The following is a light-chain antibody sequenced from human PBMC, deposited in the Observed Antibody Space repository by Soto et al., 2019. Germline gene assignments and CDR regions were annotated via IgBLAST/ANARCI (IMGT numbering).Light chain of an antibody. CDR1: SSDVGGSDY. Sequence: QSALTQPPSASGSPGQSVTISCTGTSSDVGGSDYVSWYQQDPGKAPKLIIYEVTKRPAGVPDRFSGSKSGNTASLTVSGLQADDESYYYCSSFARGDNPHVLFGGGTKL. CDR2: EVT. J-gene: IGLJ2*01. V-gene: IGLV2-8*01. CDR3: SSFARGDNPHVL.